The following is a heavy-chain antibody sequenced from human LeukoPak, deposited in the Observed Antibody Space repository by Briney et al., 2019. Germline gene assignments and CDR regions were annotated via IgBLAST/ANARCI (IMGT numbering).Heavy chain of an antibody. D-gene: IGHD2-21*01. Sequence: GGSLRLSCAASGFTFSNYAMHWVRQAPGKGLEWVALISYDGGNKYYADSVKGRFTISRDNSKNTLYLQMNSLRPEDTAVYYCAKEGQSIGGDYWGQGTLVTVSS. CDR3: AKEGQSIGGDY. CDR2: ISYDGGNK. V-gene: IGHV3-30-3*01. CDR1: GFTFSNYA. J-gene: IGHJ4*02.